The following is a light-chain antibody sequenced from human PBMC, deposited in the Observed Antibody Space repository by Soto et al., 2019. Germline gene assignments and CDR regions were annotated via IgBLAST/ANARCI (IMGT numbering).Light chain of an antibody. CDR2: EAF. J-gene: IGLJ2*01. V-gene: IGLV2-14*03. Sequence: QSALTQPASVSGSPGQSITISCTGTSSDIGDYDYVSWYQQHPGKAPKFMIHEAFRRPSGISDRFSGSKSGNTASLTISWLQAEDEADYYCCSYTTTSTFVFGGGTKVTVL. CDR3: CSYTTTSTFV. CDR1: SSDIGDYDY.